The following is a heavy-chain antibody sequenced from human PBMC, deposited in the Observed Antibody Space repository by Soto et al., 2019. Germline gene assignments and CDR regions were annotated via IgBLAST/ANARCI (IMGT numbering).Heavy chain of an antibody. V-gene: IGHV3-33*01. D-gene: IGHD3-3*01. CDR2: IWYDGSNK. Sequence: GGSLRLSCAASGFTFSSYGMHWVRQAPGKGLEWVAVIWYDGSNKYYADSVKGRFTISRDNSKNTLYLQMNSLRAEDTAVYYCARDGGVYYYYYGMDVWGQGTTVTVSS. CDR3: ARDGGVYYYYYGMDV. CDR1: GFTFSSYG. J-gene: IGHJ6*02.